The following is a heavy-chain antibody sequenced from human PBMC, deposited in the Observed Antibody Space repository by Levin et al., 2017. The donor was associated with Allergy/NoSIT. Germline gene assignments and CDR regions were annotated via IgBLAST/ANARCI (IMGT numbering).Heavy chain of an antibody. CDR2: ISSSGGST. CDR3: AKAKSHLDYYGSGSYDF. D-gene: IGHD3-10*01. J-gene: IGHJ4*02. V-gene: IGHV3-23*01. Sequence: GGSRRLSCAASGFTFYNYVMNWVRQSPGKGLEWVSGISSSGGSTYYADSVKGRFTISRDNSKSTLYLQINSLRAEDTAIYYCAKAKSHLDYYGSGSYDFWGQGTLVTVSS. CDR1: GFTFYNYV.